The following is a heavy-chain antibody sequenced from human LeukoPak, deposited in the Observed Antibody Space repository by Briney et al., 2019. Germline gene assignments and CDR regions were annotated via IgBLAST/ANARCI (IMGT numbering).Heavy chain of an antibody. V-gene: IGHV4-61*02. J-gene: IGHJ4*02. CDR1: GGSISSGSYY. Sequence: SETLSLTCTVSGGSISSGSYYWSWIRQPAGKGLEWIGRIYTSGSTNYNPSLKSRVTISVDTSKNQFSLKLSSVTAADTAVYYCARVRGAWDTYFDYWGQGTLVTVSS. CDR2: IYTSGST. CDR3: ARVRGAWDTYFDY. D-gene: IGHD1-26*01.